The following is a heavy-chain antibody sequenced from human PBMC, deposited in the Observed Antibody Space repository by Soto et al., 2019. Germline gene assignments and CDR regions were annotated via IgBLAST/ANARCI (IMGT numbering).Heavy chain of an antibody. J-gene: IGHJ4*02. CDR1: GSSVSGGIYY. V-gene: IGHV4-61*01. CDR2: IYHRETT. Sequence: QVQLRESGPGLVKPSETLSLTCTVSGSSVSGGIYYWTWIRQPPGKGLEWIGYIYHRETTNYNVSLRSRVTITVDTCKTQFSLRLPSVTAADTVVYYSARYRDYGDYAYFDSWGQGPLVTVSS. CDR3: ARYRDYGDYAYFDS. D-gene: IGHD4-17*01.